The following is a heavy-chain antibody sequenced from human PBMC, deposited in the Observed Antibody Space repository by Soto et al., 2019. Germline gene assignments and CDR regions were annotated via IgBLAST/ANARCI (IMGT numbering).Heavy chain of an antibody. CDR1: GFTFRSYS. CDR3: SRDQSLGQPVAFDV. J-gene: IGHJ3*01. Sequence: EVQLVESGGGLVTPGGSLRVSCAASGFTFRSYSMNWVRQAPGKGLEWISTISSNSAYIYYADSVEGRFTISRDNARNSVYLQLNILRAEDTAIYYCSRDQSLGQPVAFDVWGQGTMVTVSS. CDR2: ISSNSAYI. V-gene: IGHV3-21*01.